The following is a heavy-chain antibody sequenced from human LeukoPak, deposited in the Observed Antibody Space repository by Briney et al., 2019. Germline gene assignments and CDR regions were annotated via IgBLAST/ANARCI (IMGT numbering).Heavy chain of an antibody. CDR2: INHSGST. J-gene: IGHJ6*03. CDR1: GGSFSGYY. Sequence: SETLSLTCAVYGGSFSGYYWSWIRQPPGKGLEWIGEINHSGSTNYNPSLKSRVTISVDTSKNQFSLKLSSVTAADTAVYYCARGVDYYYGSGSYYPYYMDVWGKGATVTISS. CDR3: ARGVDYYYGSGSYYPYYMDV. D-gene: IGHD3-10*01. V-gene: IGHV4-34*01.